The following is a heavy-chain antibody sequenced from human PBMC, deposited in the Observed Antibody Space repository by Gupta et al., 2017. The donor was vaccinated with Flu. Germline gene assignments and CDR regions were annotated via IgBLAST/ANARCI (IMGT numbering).Heavy chain of an antibody. CDR3: ARVGYGSPSEQGPLDH. D-gene: IGHD6-6*01. V-gene: IGHV3-21*01. Sequence: INWVRQAPGKGLEWVSFISSSSEYIYYADAVKGRFTISRDNAKNSLYLQMDSLSVDDTAVYYCARVGYGSPSEQGPLDHCGHGTLVTVSS. CDR2: ISSSSEYI. J-gene: IGHJ4*01.